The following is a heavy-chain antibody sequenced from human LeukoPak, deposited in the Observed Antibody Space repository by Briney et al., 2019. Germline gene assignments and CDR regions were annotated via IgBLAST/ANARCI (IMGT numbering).Heavy chain of an antibody. CDR3: ARERVSGSYLDDY. CDR2: INGDGSST. J-gene: IGHJ4*02. CDR1: GFTFSSHW. V-gene: IGHV3-74*01. Sequence: AGGSLRLSCAASGFTFSSHWMHWVRQAPGKGLVWVSRINGDGSSTSYADSVKGRFTISRDNAKNTLYLQMNSLRAEDTAIYYCARERVSGSYLDDYWGQGTPVTVSS. D-gene: IGHD1-26*01.